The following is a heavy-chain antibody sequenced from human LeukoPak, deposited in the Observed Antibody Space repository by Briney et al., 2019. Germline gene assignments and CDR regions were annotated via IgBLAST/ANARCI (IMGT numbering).Heavy chain of an antibody. Sequence: GGSLRLSCAASGFTFSTYSTNWVRQAPGKGLEWVSSISSSSSYIYYADSVKGRFTISRDNAKNSLYLQMNSLRAEDTAVYYCAREGTMIVVATDYWGQGTLVTVSS. J-gene: IGHJ4*02. CDR3: AREGTMIVVATDY. CDR1: GFTFSTYS. CDR2: ISSSSSYI. D-gene: IGHD3-22*01. V-gene: IGHV3-21*04.